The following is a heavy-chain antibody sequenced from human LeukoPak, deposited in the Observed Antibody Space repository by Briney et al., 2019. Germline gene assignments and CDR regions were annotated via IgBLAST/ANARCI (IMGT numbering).Heavy chain of an antibody. Sequence: PPETLSLTCTVSGGSISSSSYYWGWIRQPPGKGLEWIGSIYYSGSTYYNPSLKSRVTISVDTSKNQFSLKLSSVTAADTAVYYCARRPPRIAAAGTIDCWGQGTLVTVSS. CDR3: ARRPPRIAAAGTIDC. J-gene: IGHJ4*02. D-gene: IGHD6-13*01. CDR2: IYYSGST. CDR1: GGSISSSSYY. V-gene: IGHV4-39*01.